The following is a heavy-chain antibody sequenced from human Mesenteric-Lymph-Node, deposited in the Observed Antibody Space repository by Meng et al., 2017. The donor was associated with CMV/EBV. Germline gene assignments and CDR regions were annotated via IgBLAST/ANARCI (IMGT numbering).Heavy chain of an antibody. J-gene: IGHJ6*02. CDR2: INSDGSST. V-gene: IGHV3-74*01. CDR3: ARDFSGGYYTIHYYGMDV. CDR1: GFTFSSYW. D-gene: IGHD3-22*01. Sequence: GESLKISCAASGFTFSSYWMHWVRQAPGKGLVWVSRINSDGSSTSYADSVKGRFTISRDNAKNSLHLQMNSLTVEDTAVYYCARDFSGGYYTIHYYGMDVWGQGTTVTVSS.